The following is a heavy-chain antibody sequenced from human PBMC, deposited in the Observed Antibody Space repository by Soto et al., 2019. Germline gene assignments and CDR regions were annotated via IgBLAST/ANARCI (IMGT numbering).Heavy chain of an antibody. CDR1: GYTFTSYG. CDR2: TSASNGNT. CDR3: ARDSSGYYRGMYNWFDS. V-gene: IGHV1-18*01. Sequence: ASVKVSCKASGYTFTSYGISWVRQAPGQGLEWMGWTSASNGNTNYAQKFQGRVTMATDTSTSTAYMELRSLRSDDTAVYYCARDSSGYYRGMYNWFDSWGQGTLVTVSS. J-gene: IGHJ5*01. D-gene: IGHD3-22*01.